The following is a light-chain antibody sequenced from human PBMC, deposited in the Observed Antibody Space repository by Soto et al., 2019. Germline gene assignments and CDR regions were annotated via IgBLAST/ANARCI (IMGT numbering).Light chain of an antibody. CDR2: DTS. Sequence: EIVLTQSPATLSLSPGERATLSCRASQSVSSSLAWFQHKPGQAPRLLIYDTSNRATGIPARFSGSGSGTDXXXXXXXLEPEDFAVYYCQQRSNWPRTFGQGTKLEIK. CDR1: QSVSSS. J-gene: IGKJ2*01. V-gene: IGKV3-11*01. CDR3: QQRSNWPRT.